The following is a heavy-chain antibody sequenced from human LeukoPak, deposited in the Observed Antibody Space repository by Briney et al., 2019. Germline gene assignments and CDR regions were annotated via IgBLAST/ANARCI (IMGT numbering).Heavy chain of an antibody. J-gene: IGHJ4*02. Sequence: SETLSLTCTVSGGSISSSSYYWGWIRQPPGKGLEWIGSIYYSGSTYYNPSLKSRVTISVDTSKNQFSLRLSSVTAADTAVYYCARHARYSSGWYDLLDYWGQGTLVTVSS. CDR3: ARHARYSSGWYDLLDY. CDR1: GGSISSSSYY. CDR2: IYYSGST. V-gene: IGHV4-39*01. D-gene: IGHD6-19*01.